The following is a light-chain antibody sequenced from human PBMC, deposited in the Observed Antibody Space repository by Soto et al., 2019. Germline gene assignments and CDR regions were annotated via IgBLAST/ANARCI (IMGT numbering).Light chain of an antibody. J-gene: IGKJ1*01. V-gene: IGKV1-5*03. CDR1: QNVSTW. CDR2: MAS. Sequence: DIQMTQSASSLSASVGDRVTITCRASQNVSTWLAWYQQKPGKAPKRLIHMASTLQSGVPSRFSGSGSGTEFTLTISSLQHDDFETYYCKQYDTYVWTLGQGTKVDIK. CDR3: KQYDTYVWT.